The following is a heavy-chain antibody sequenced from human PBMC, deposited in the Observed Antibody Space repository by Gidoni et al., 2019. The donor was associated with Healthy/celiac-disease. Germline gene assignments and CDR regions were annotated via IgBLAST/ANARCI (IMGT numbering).Heavy chain of an antibody. Sequence: EVQLVQSGAEVKELGESLKISCKGSGYSFTSYWIGWVRQMPGKGLEWMGIIYPGDSDTRYSPSFEGQVTISADKSISTAYLQWSSLKASDTAMYYCARGEYSSGWNFDYWGQGTLVTVSS. CDR2: IYPGDSDT. CDR1: GYSFTSYW. J-gene: IGHJ4*02. V-gene: IGHV5-51*01. CDR3: ARGEYSSGWNFDY. D-gene: IGHD6-19*01.